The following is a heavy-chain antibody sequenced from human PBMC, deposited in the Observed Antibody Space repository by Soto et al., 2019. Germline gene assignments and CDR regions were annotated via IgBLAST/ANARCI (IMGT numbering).Heavy chain of an antibody. CDR1: GFTFSSYS. D-gene: IGHD3-10*01. Sequence: GGSLRLSCEASGFTFSSYSMNWVRQAPEKGLEWVTYISSSSSTIYYADSVKGRFTISRDNAKNSLYLQMNSLIADYTVVYYCAIELMVRGVIHYYGMDVWGQGTTVTVSS. J-gene: IGHJ6*02. CDR3: AIELMVRGVIHYYGMDV. V-gene: IGHV3-48*01. CDR2: ISSSSSTI.